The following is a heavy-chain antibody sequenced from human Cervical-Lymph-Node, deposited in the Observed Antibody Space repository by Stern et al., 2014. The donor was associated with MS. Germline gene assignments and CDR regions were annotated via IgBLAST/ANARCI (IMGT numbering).Heavy chain of an antibody. J-gene: IGHJ5*02. Sequence: QVQLQQWGAGLLKPSETLSLTCAVYGGSFSGYYWSWIRQPPGKGLEWIGEITHSGSTNYNPSLKSRVTISVDTSKNQFSLKLSSVTAADTAVYYCARDARGLRTPNWFDPWGQGTLVTVSS. CDR1: GGSFSGYY. CDR3: ARDARGLRTPNWFDP. CDR2: ITHSGST. V-gene: IGHV4-34*01. D-gene: IGHD5-12*01.